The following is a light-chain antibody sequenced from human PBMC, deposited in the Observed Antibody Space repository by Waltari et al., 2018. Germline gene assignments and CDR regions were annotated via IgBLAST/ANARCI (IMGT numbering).Light chain of an antibody. CDR2: VAS. CDR1: QDFNSN. J-gene: IGKJ2*01. V-gene: IGKV3-15*01. CDR3: QQYDKWPYT. Sequence: EIVMTQSPATLSVSPAERATVACRASQDFNSNLAWYQQKHGQAPRLLIYVASTRATGTPARFSGSASGTEFTLTISSLQSEDFAIYYCQQYDKWPYTFGQGTKLEIK.